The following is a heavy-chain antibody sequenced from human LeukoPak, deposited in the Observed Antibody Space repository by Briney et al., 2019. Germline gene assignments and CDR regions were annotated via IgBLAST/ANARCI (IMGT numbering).Heavy chain of an antibody. CDR1: GFTFSSYE. Sequence: GGSLRLSCAASGFTFSSYEMHWVRQAPGKGLEWVSYISSSGSTIYYADSVKGRFTISRDNAKNSLYLQMNSLRAEDTAVYYCARGVDVDNFDYWGQGTLVTVSS. CDR2: ISSSGSTI. V-gene: IGHV3-48*03. J-gene: IGHJ4*02. D-gene: IGHD2-2*01. CDR3: ARGVDVDNFDY.